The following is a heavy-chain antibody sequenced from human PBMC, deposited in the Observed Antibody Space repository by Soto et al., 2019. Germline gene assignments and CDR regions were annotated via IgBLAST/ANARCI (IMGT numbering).Heavy chain of an antibody. D-gene: IGHD2-2*01. J-gene: IGHJ5*02. CDR2: ISAYNGNT. CDR3: ARGMPKLKVVPAAIWLLGWFDP. Sequence: GASVKVSCKASGYTFTSYGISWVRQAPGQGLEWMGWISAYNGNTNYAQKLQGRVTMTTDTSTSTAYMELRSLRSDDTAVYYCARGMPKLKVVPAAIWLLGWFDPWGQGTLVTVSS. CDR1: GYTFTSYG. V-gene: IGHV1-18*01.